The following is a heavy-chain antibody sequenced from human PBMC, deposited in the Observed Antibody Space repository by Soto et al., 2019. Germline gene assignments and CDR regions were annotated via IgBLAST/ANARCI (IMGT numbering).Heavy chain of an antibody. D-gene: IGHD6-6*01. CDR1: GFSFSSYG. Sequence: QVHLVESGGGVVQPGRSLRLSCAASGFSFSSYGMHWVRQAPGKGLAWVAVIYYDGSNKYFEESVKDRFTISRDNSKNTLDLQMNSLTADDTAVYYCARDRHSTSSGYFDFWGQGTLVTVSS. CDR2: IYYDGSNK. CDR3: ARDRHSTSSGYFDF. V-gene: IGHV3-33*01. J-gene: IGHJ4*02.